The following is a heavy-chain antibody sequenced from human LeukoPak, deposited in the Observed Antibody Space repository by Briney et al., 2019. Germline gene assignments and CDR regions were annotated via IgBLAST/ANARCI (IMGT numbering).Heavy chain of an antibody. CDR2: IHTSGST. Sequence: KPSETLSLTCTVSGGSTSNYFCTWLRQSAGKGLERIGRIHTSGSTNYNPSLKSRVSMSVDTSKNQFSLKLSSVTAADTAVYYCARDPEGHGYYFDYWGQGALVTVSS. CDR3: ARDPEGHGYYFDY. D-gene: IGHD3-3*01. V-gene: IGHV4-4*07. J-gene: IGHJ4*02. CDR1: GGSTSNYF.